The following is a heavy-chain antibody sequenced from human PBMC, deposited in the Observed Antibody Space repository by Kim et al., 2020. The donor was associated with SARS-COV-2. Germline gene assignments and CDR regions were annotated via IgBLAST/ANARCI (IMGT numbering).Heavy chain of an antibody. CDR2: ISSSSSYI. J-gene: IGHJ4*02. Sequence: GGSLRLSCAASGFTFSSYSMNWVRQAPGKGLEWVSSISSSSSYIYYADSVKGRFTISRDNAKNSLYLQMNSLRAEDTAVYYCARVMEVAGTGLDYWGQGTLVTVSS. D-gene: IGHD6-19*01. V-gene: IGHV3-21*01. CDR3: ARVMEVAGTGLDY. CDR1: GFTFSSYS.